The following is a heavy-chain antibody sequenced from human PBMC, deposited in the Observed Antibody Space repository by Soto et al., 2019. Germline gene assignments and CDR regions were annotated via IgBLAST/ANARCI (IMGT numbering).Heavy chain of an antibody. J-gene: IGHJ3*02. V-gene: IGHV3-23*01. CDR2: ISGSGGST. Sequence: GGSLRLSCAASGFTFTSYAMSWVRQAPGKGLEWVSGISGSGGSTYYADSVEGRFIISRDNSENTVYLQMSSLRVEDTAVYYCAKAWGSNDAAFDIWGQGTTVTVSS. D-gene: IGHD1-1*01. CDR3: AKAWGSNDAAFDI. CDR1: GFTFTSYA.